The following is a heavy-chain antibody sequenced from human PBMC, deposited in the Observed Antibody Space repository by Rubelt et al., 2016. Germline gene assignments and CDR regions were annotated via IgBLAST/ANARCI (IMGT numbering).Heavy chain of an antibody. D-gene: IGHD3-10*01. J-gene: IGHJ4*02. CDR2: FFHDGST. CDR3: ARPTGASSAAGSFLV. Sequence: QVQLQESGPGLVKPSETLSLTCTVSGYSINNGYYWGWIRQPPGKGLEWIASFFHDGSTKYNPSLKSRVTISKDGSKNQFSRNLGPVTAADTAVYYCARPTGASSAAGSFLVWGQGTLVTVSS. V-gene: IGHV4-38-2*02. CDR1: GYSINNGYY.